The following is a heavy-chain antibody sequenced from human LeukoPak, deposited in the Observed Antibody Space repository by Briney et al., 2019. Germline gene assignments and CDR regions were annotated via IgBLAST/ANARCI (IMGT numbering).Heavy chain of an antibody. CDR1: GFTFSSYA. Sequence: GRSLRLSCAASGFTFSSYAMHWVRQAPGKGLEWVAVISYDGSNKYYADSVKGRFTISRDNSKNTLYLQMNSLRAEDTAVYYCARGGALYAVASWFDPWGQGTLVTVSS. J-gene: IGHJ5*02. CDR2: ISYDGSNK. D-gene: IGHD6-19*01. V-gene: IGHV3-30*04. CDR3: ARGGALYAVASWFDP.